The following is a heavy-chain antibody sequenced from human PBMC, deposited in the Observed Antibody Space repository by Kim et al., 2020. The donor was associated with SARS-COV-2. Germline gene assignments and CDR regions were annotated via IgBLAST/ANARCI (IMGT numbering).Heavy chain of an antibody. D-gene: IGHD3-10*01. Sequence: NPSPKSRVTISVDTSKNPFSLKWSSVTAADTAVYYCARHAIGESLNWFDPWGQGTLVTVSS. J-gene: IGHJ5*02. CDR3: ARHAIGESLNWFDP. V-gene: IGHV4-59*08.